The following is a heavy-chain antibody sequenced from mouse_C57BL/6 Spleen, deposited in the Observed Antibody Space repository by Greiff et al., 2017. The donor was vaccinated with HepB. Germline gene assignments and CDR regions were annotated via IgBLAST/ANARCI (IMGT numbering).Heavy chain of an antibody. CDR1: GYTFTSYW. Sequence: QVQLKQPGAELVRPGSSVKLSCKASGYTFTSYWMHWVKQRPIQGLEWIGNIDPSDSETHYNQKFKDKATLTVDKSSSTAYMQLSSLTSEDSAVYYCARRDGDDGYRGYFDVWGTGTTVTVSS. CDR3: ARRDGDDGYRGYFDV. V-gene: IGHV1-52*01. J-gene: IGHJ1*03. D-gene: IGHD2-3*01. CDR2: IDPSDSET.